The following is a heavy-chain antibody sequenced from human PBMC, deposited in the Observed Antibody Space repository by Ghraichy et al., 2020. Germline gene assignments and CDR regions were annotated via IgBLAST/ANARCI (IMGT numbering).Heavy chain of an antibody. CDR2: IYYSGST. D-gene: IGHD2-15*01. CDR3: ARNGGGSNVRSCFGP. V-gene: IGHV4-39*01. CDR1: GDSLISSGYY. Sequence: SETLSLTCTVSGDSLISSGYYWGWIRQPPGKGLEWSGSIYYSGSTFYDPSIKSRVTISVDTSRNQFSLKLTSVTAADRGVYSCARNGGGSNVRSCFGPWGKRILVSVSS. J-gene: IGHJ5*02.